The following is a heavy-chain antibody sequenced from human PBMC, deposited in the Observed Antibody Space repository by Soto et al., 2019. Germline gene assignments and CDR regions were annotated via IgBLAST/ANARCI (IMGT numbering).Heavy chain of an antibody. D-gene: IGHD5-18*01. CDR3: ARSVNRGYSYGYGH. CDR1: DGAITNYY. Sequence: QVQLQESGPGLVRPSETLSLTCSVSDGAITNYYWNWIRQTPGKGLEWIGYIYHTGSTSKNPSLKSRVTLSLDTSKNQLTLNLTSVTAADTAIYYCARSVNRGYSYGYGHWGQGTLVTVST. V-gene: IGHV4-59*01. CDR2: IYHTGST. J-gene: IGHJ4*02.